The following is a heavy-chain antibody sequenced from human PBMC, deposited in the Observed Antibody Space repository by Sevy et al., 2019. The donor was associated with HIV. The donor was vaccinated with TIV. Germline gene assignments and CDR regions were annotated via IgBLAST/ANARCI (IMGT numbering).Heavy chain of an antibody. CDR1: GFTFSSYE. CDR2: ISSSGTSI. D-gene: IGHD3-22*01. J-gene: IGHJ4*02. Sequence: GGSLRLSCAASGFTFSSYEMNWVRQAPGQGLEWISYISSSGTSIYYADSVKGRFTISRDSPKNSLYLQMNSLRAEDTAVYYCARGPHYYYDSSAFFDYWGQGTLVTVSS. CDR3: ARGPHYYYDSSAFFDY. V-gene: IGHV3-48*03.